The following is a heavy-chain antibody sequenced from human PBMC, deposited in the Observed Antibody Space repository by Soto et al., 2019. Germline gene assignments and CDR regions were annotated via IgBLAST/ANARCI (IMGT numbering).Heavy chain of an antibody. D-gene: IGHD5-12*01. J-gene: IGHJ3*02. CDR1: GYTFTSYA. Sequence: QVQLVQSGAEVKKPGASVKVSCKASGYTFTSYAMHWVRQAPGQRLEWMGWINAGNGNTKYSQKFQGRVTITRDTSASTAYMELSSLRSEDTAVYYCARDRVKWLRLEAFDIWGQGTMVTVSS. CDR3: ARDRVKWLRLEAFDI. CDR2: INAGNGNT. V-gene: IGHV1-3*01.